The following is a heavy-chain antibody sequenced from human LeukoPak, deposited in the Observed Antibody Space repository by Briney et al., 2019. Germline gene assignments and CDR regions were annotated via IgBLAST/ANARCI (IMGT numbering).Heavy chain of an antibody. Sequence: PGGSLRLSCAASGFTFSSYEMNWVRQAPGKGLEWVSYISSSGSTIYYADSVKGRFTISRDNAKNSLYLQMISLRAEDTAVYYCARSPRGVVVPAAVDYWGQGTLVTVSS. CDR1: GFTFSSYE. CDR2: ISSSGSTI. J-gene: IGHJ4*02. CDR3: ARSPRGVVVPAAVDY. V-gene: IGHV3-48*03. D-gene: IGHD2-2*01.